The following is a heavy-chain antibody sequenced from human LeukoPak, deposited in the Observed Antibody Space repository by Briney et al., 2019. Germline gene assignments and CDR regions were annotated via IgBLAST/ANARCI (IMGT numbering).Heavy chain of an antibody. CDR3: ARRSGVFGVVI. J-gene: IGHJ4*02. D-gene: IGHD3-3*01. Sequence: SETLSLTCTVSSGSINSYYWSWVRQPPGKGLEYIGYIYYSGRTHYNPSLKSRVTISVDTSKNQFSLSLSSVTAADTAVYYCARRSGVFGVVIWGQGTLVTVSS. V-gene: IGHV4-59*01. CDR2: IYYSGRT. CDR1: SGSINSYY.